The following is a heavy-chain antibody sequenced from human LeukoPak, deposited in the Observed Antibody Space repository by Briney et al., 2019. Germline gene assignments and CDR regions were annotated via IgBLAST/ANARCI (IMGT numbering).Heavy chain of an antibody. J-gene: IGHJ4*02. Sequence: GGSLRLSCAASGFTFSNYWMSWVRQAPGKGLEWVANMKQGGSETYYVDSVKGRFTISRDNAKNSLYLQMNSLRAEDTAVYYCQVVMGYWGQGTLVTVSS. CDR3: QVVMGY. D-gene: IGHD3-22*01. V-gene: IGHV3-7*01. CDR2: MKQGGSET. CDR1: GFTFSNYW.